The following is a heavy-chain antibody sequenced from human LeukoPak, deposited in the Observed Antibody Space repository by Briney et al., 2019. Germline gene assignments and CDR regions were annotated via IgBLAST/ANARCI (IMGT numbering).Heavy chain of an antibody. CDR3: ARHRAYSSSSPFDY. Sequence: SETLSLTCSGSGGSISRVYWSWIRQPPGKGLEWIGYIYYTGSTNYNPSLKSRVTILVDMSKNQFSLRLSSVTAADTAVYYCARHRAYSSSSPFDYWGQGTLVTVSS. CDR1: GGSISRVY. D-gene: IGHD6-6*01. V-gene: IGHV4-59*08. J-gene: IGHJ4*02. CDR2: IYYTGST.